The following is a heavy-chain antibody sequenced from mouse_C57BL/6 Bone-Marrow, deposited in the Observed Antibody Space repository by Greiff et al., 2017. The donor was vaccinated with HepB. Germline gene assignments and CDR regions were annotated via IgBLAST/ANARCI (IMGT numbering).Heavy chain of an antibody. D-gene: IGHD1-1*01. CDR2: IDPETGGT. Sequence: QVQLQQSGAELVRPGASVTLSCKASGYTFTDYEMHWVKQTPVHGLEWIGAIDPETGGTAYNQKFKGKAILTANKSSSTAYMELRSLTSEASAVYYSTCTVVEAYYYAMDCWGQGTSVTVSS. V-gene: IGHV1-15*01. J-gene: IGHJ4*01. CDR1: GYTFTDYE. CDR3: TCTVVEAYYYAMDC.